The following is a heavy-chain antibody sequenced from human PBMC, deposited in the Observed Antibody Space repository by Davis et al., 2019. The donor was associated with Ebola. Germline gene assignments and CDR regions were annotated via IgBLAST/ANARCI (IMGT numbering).Heavy chain of an antibody. CDR1: GYTFTSYD. V-gene: IGHV1-8*01. CDR3: ATDYGDSEDAFDI. Sequence: ASVKVSCKASGYTFTSYDINWVRQATGQGLEWMGWMNPNSGNTGYAQKFQGRVTMTRNTSISTAYMELSSLRSEDTAVYYCATDYGDSEDAFDIWGQGTMVTVSS. D-gene: IGHD4-17*01. CDR2: MNPNSGNT. J-gene: IGHJ3*02.